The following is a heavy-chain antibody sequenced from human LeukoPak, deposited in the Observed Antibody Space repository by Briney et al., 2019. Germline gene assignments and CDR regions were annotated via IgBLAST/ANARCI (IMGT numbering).Heavy chain of an antibody. CDR3: ARDKGGNPYYFDY. CDR2: ISAYNGNT. J-gene: IGHJ4*02. V-gene: IGHV1-18*01. CDR1: GYTFTSYA. D-gene: IGHD4-23*01. Sequence: ALVKVSCKASGYTFTSYAMHWVRQAPGQRLEWMGWISAYNGNTNYAQKLQGRVTMTTDTSTSTAYMELRSLRSDDTAVYYCARDKGGNPYYFDYWGQGTLVTVSS.